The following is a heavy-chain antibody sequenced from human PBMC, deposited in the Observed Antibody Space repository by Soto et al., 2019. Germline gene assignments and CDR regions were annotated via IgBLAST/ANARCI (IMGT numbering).Heavy chain of an antibody. CDR1: GGTFSSYA. J-gene: IGHJ5*02. CDR2: IIPIFGTA. CDR3: ARPRGVTTWFDP. D-gene: IGHD3-10*01. V-gene: IGHV1-69*13. Sequence: ASVKVSFKASGGTFSSYAISWVRQAPGQGLEWMGGIIPIFGTANYAQKFQGRVTITADESTSTAYMELSSLRSEDTAVYYCARPRGVTTWFDPWGQGTLVTVSS.